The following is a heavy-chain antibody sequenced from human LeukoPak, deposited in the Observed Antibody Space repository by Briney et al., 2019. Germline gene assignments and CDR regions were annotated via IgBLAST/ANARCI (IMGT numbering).Heavy chain of an antibody. CDR2: MNPNSGNT. CDR3: ALPVSSTDAFDI. Sequence: GASVKVSCKASGYTFTSYAMNWVRQAPGQGLEWMGWMNPNSGNTGYAQKFQGRVTITRNTSISTAYMELSSLGSEDTAVYYCALPVSSTDAFDIWGQGTMVTVSS. V-gene: IGHV1-8*03. CDR1: GYTFTSYA. J-gene: IGHJ3*02. D-gene: IGHD2-2*01.